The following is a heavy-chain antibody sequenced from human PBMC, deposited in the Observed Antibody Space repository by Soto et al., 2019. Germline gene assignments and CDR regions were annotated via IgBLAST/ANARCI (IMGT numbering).Heavy chain of an antibody. V-gene: IGHV5-51*01. D-gene: IGHD2-2*01. Sequence: GESLKISGQGSGYMITSYWSGWVRDMPGKGLEWMGIIYTGDSDTRYSQSFQGKVTISADKSINTAYLQWRSLKASDTAMYYCASPFRTSSYDGMDVWGQGTTVTVSS. CDR1: GYMITSYW. CDR3: ASPFRTSSYDGMDV. CDR2: IYTGDSDT. J-gene: IGHJ6*02.